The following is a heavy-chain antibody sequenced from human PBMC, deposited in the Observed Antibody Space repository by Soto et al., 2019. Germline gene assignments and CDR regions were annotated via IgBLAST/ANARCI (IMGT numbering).Heavy chain of an antibody. CDR2: SSNSGTFA. CDR1: GFTFSDYY. Sequence: GGSLRLSCAASGFTFSDYYRGCGRQAPGRCLECISYSSNSGTFARYATSVKCRFSISRDNANNSLYLEMNSLRVEDTAVYYCARSGDNFNVLDYWGQGTPVTVSS. J-gene: IGHJ4*02. V-gene: IGHV3-11*06. CDR3: ARSGDNFNVLDY. D-gene: IGHD1-1*01.